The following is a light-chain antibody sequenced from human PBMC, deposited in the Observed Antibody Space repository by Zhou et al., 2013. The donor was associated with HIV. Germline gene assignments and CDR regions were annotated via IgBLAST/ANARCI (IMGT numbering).Light chain of an antibody. V-gene: IGKV3-20*01. CDR3: QQYGNSSWT. J-gene: IGKJ1*01. CDR2: GAS. Sequence: DIVLTQSPGTLSLSPGEGATLSCRASHTISANYLAWYQQKPGQAPRLLIYGASSRATGIPDRFSGSGSGTDFTLTISRLEPEDFAVFYCQQYGNSSWTFGQGTKVEIK. CDR1: HTISANY.